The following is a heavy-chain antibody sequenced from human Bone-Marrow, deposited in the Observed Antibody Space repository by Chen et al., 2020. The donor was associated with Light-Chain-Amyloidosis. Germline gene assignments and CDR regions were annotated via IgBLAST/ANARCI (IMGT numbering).Heavy chain of an antibody. Sequence: QVQLVESGGGVVQPGRSLRLSCAASGFTFSSYGMHWVRQAPGKGLEWVAVISYDGSNKYYADSVKGRFTISRDNSKNTLYLKMNSLRAEDTAVYYCAKGGYYDRTPDSFDIWGQGTMVTVSS. CDR1: GFTFSSYG. CDR3: AKGGYYDRTPDSFDI. CDR2: ISYDGSNK. D-gene: IGHD3-22*01. J-gene: IGHJ3*02. V-gene: IGHV3-30*18.